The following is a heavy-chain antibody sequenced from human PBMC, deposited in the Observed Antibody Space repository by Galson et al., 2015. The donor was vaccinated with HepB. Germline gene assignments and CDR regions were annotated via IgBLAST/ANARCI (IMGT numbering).Heavy chain of an antibody. CDR1: KFTFSSYG. J-gene: IGHJ4*02. Sequence: LRLSCAASKFTFSSYGMHWVRQAPGKGLEWVAIISYDGSNTYYADSVKGRFTISRDNSKNTLYLQMNSLRAEDTAVYYCAKDSTRWLVKYYFDYWGQGTLVTVSS. D-gene: IGHD6-19*01. V-gene: IGHV3-30*18. CDR3: AKDSTRWLVKYYFDY. CDR2: ISYDGSNT.